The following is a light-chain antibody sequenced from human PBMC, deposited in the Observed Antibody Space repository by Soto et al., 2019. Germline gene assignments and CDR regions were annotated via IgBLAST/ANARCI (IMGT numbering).Light chain of an antibody. CDR2: DVS. J-gene: IGLJ1*01. Sequence: QSSLTHPASVSGSPGQSIPISCTGTSIDVGSYTYVSWYQQHPGKAPKLMIFDVSNRPSGVSDRFSGSKSGNTASLTISGLQADDEADYYCSSYTISSTYVFGTGTKVTVL. CDR3: SSYTISSTYV. CDR1: SIDVGSYTY. V-gene: IGLV2-14*01.